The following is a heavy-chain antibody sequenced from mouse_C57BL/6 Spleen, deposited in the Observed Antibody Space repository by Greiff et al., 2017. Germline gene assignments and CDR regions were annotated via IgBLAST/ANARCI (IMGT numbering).Heavy chain of an antibody. D-gene: IGHD1-1*01. J-gene: IGHJ3*01. Sequence: VQLQQPGAELVKPGASVKVSCKASGYTFTSYWMHWVKQRPGQGLEWIGRIHPSDSDTNYNQKFKGKATLTVDKSSSTAYMQLSSLTSEDSAVYYCAMAPIYDWFAYWGQGTLVTVSA. CDR1: GYTFTSYW. V-gene: IGHV1-74*01. CDR3: AMAPIYDWFAY. CDR2: IHPSDSDT.